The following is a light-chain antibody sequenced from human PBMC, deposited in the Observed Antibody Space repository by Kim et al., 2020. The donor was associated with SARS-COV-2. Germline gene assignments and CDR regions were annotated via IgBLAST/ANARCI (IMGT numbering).Light chain of an antibody. V-gene: IGLV5-37*01. CDR2: YYSDSNK. J-gene: IGLJ3*02. CDR3: MIWPTSDSGV. Sequence: QPVLTQPPSSSASPGESARLTCTLPSDINVDHCNIYWYQQKPGSPPRYLLYYYSDSNKGQGSGVPSRFSGSKDVSANTGILLISGLQSEDEADYYCMIWPTSDSGVFGGGTQLTVL. CDR1: SDINVDHCN.